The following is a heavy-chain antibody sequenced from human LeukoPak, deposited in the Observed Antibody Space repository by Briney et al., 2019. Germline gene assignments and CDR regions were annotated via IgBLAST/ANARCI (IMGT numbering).Heavy chain of an antibody. D-gene: IGHD6-13*01. CDR1: GDSVSSNRIT. V-gene: IGHV6-1*01. Sequence: SQTLSLTCAISGDSVSSNRITWNWIRQSPSRGLEWLGRTYYRSTWYNDYAVSVRGRITVNPDTSKNQFSLHLNSVTPEDTAVYYCARDLGLAAAGFSHWFDPWGQGTLVTVSS. J-gene: IGHJ5*02. CDR3: ARDLGLAAAGFSHWFDP. CDR2: TYYRSTWYN.